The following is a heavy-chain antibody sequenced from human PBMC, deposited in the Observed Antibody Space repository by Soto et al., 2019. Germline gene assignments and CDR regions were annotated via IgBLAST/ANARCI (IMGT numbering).Heavy chain of an antibody. V-gene: IGHV4-34*01. Sequence: SDTMDLARAVSGGTICISYWSWIRQPPGKGLEWIGEINHSGITDYNPSLKSRVTLSLDTSKNQFSLKVTALTAADTAVYYCARGKSSGYRFGPQNFFYYGMDVWGPATTVTVSS. CDR3: ARGKSSGYRFGPQNFFYYGMDV. CDR1: GGTICISY. CDR2: INHSGIT. J-gene: IGHJ6*02. D-gene: IGHD5-18*01.